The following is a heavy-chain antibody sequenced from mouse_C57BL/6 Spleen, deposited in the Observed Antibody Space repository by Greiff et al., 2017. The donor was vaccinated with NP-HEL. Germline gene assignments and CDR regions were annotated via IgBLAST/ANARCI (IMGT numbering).Heavy chain of an antibody. CDR1: GFAFSSYA. CDR2: ISDGGSYT. Sequence: EVMLVESGGGLVKPGGSLKLSCAASGFAFSSYAMSWVRQTPEKRLEWVATISDGGSYTYYPAHVNGRCTISRDNAKNNLYLQMSHLKSEDTARYYCASGEGIGVWFADWGQGTLVTVSA. J-gene: IGHJ3*01. CDR3: ASGEGIGVWFAD. V-gene: IGHV5-4*03. D-gene: IGHD2-14*01.